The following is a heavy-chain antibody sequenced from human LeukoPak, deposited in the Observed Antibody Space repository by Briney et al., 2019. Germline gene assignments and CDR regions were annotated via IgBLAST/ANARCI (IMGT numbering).Heavy chain of an antibody. D-gene: IGHD1-26*01. J-gene: IGHJ5*02. CDR3: ARDPVGATGP. CDR1: GGSFSGYD. Sequence: SETLSLTCAVYGGSFSGYDWSWIRQPPGKGLEWIGEINHSGSTNYNPSLKSRVTISVDTSKNQFSLKLSSVTAADTAVYYCARDPVGATGPWGQGTLVTVSS. V-gene: IGHV4-34*01. CDR2: INHSGST.